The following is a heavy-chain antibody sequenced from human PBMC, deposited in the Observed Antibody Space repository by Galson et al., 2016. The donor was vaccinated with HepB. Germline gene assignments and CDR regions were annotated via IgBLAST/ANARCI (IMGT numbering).Heavy chain of an antibody. CDR3: ARDRTSRAALDY. CDR2: ISSSSRTI. CDR1: GFTFSSYN. V-gene: IGHV3-48*04. J-gene: IGHJ4*02. Sequence: SLRLSCAASGFTFSSYNMEWVRQAPGKGLEWVSYISSSSRTIYYADSVKGRFTISRDNAKKSLYLQMNSLRAEDTAVYYCARDRTSRAALDYWGQGTLVTVSS. D-gene: IGHD6-25*01.